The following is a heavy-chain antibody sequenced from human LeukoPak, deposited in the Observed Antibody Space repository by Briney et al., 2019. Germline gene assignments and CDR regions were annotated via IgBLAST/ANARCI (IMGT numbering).Heavy chain of an antibody. Sequence: SQTLSLTCTVSGGSISSGDYYWGWIRQPPGKGLEWIGYIYYSGSTYYTPSLKSRVTISLDTSKNQFSLRLSSVTAADTAVYYCARAIASSGSRLFDYWGQGTLVTVSS. J-gene: IGHJ4*02. V-gene: IGHV4-30-4*01. CDR1: GGSISSGDYY. CDR2: IYYSGST. D-gene: IGHD3-10*01. CDR3: ARAIASSGSRLFDY.